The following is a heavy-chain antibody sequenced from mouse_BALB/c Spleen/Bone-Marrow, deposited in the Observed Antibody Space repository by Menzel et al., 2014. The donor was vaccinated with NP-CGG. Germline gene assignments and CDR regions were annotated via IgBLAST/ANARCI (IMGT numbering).Heavy chain of an antibody. V-gene: IGHV1S81*02. CDR3: TRYTYGDYPYYYAMDY. CDR2: INPSNGGT. D-gene: IGHD2-13*01. CDR1: GYTFTSYY. Sequence: VQLQRSGAELVKPGASVKLSCKASGYTFTSYYMYWVKQRPGQGLEWIGGINPSNGGTNFNEKFKSKATLTVDESSSAAYMQLGSLTSEDSAVYYCTRYTYGDYPYYYAMDYWGQGTSVTVSS. J-gene: IGHJ4*01.